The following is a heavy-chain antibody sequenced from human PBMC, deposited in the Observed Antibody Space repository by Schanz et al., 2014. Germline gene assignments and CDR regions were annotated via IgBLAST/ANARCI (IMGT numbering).Heavy chain of an antibody. J-gene: IGHJ1*01. Sequence: QVQLVESGGGVVQPGRSLRLSCAASGFTFSKYGVHWVRQAPGKGLEWVAVIWYNGSNKYYADSVRGRFTISRDNSKNTLYLQMNNLRAEDTAVYYCAKESEIVVVVGTSMSGDFHHWGQGTLVTVSS. CDR3: AKESEIVVVVGTSMSGDFHH. V-gene: IGHV3-33*06. D-gene: IGHD2-15*01. CDR2: IWYNGSNK. CDR1: GFTFSKYG.